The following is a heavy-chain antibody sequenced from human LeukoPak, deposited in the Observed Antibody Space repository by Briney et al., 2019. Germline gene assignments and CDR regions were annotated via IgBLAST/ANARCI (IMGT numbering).Heavy chain of an antibody. CDR2: IKQDGSEK. D-gene: IGHD4-17*01. CDR3: ARTTPDWYGDYVY. Sequence: GGSLRLSCAASGFTFSSYWMSWVRQAPGKGLEWVANIKQDGSEKYYVDSVKGRFTISRDNAKNSLYLQMNSLRAEDTAVYYCARTTPDWYGDYVYWGQGTLVTVSS. J-gene: IGHJ4*02. CDR1: GFTFSSYW. V-gene: IGHV3-7*01.